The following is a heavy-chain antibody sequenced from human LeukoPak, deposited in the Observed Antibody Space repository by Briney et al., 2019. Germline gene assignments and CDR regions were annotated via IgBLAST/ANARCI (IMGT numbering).Heavy chain of an antibody. Sequence: SETLSLTCTVSGGSISSYYGSWIRQPPGRGLEWIGYIYYSGSTNYNPSLKSRVTISVDTSKNQFSLKLSSVTAADTAVYYCARAGGYSSGYQDYWGQGTLVTVSS. CDR2: IYYSGST. D-gene: IGHD5-18*01. J-gene: IGHJ4*02. CDR3: ARAGGYSSGYQDY. CDR1: GGSISSYY. V-gene: IGHV4-59*08.